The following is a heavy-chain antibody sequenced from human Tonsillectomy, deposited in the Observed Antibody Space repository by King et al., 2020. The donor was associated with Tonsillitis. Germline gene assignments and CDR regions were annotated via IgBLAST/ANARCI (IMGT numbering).Heavy chain of an antibody. CDR2: IRWGGGTT. V-gene: IGHV3-23*04. CDR3: AKREGAFDI. Sequence: VQLVESGGGLVQPGGSLRLSCAASGFTFSSDAMSWVRQAPGKGLEWVSAIRWGGGTTYYADSVKGRFTSSRDNSKNTLYLQMNSLRAEDTAVYYCAKREGAFDIWGQGTMVTVSS. J-gene: IGHJ3*02. CDR1: GFTFSSDA.